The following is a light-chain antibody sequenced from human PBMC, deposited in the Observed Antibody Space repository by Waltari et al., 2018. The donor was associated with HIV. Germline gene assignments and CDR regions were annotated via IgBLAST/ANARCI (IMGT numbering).Light chain of an antibody. CDR3: CSYAGSSPVL. Sequence: QSALTQPASVSGSPGQSITISYTGTSSDVGSYNLVSWYQQHPGKAPKLMIYEGSKRPSGVSNRCSVSKSGSTASLTISGLQAEDEAGYYCCSYAGSSPVLFGGGTKLTVL. CDR1: SSDVGSYNL. CDR2: EGS. V-gene: IGLV2-23*01. J-gene: IGLJ2*01.